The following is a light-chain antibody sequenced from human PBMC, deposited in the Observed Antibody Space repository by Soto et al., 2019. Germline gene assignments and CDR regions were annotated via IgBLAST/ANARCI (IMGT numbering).Light chain of an antibody. CDR3: HNYNSR. V-gene: IGKV1-27*01. Sequence: DIQMTQSPSSLSASVGDRVTITCRASQDINNYLAWYQQKPGKVPKLLIYGASTLQSGVPSRFSGSGTGTDFTLTISSLQPEDVATYYCHNYNSRFGGGTKVEIK. J-gene: IGKJ4*01. CDR2: GAS. CDR1: QDINNY.